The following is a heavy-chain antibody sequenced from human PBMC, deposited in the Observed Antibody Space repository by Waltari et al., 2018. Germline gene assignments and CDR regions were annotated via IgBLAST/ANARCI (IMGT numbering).Heavy chain of an antibody. Sequence: QVQLQESGPGLVKPSETLSLTCTVSSGSIRNNSWSWIRQSAGKGLEWIGRIHSTGSATYSPSLKSRVTLSVDTSKNQFSLELDSVTAADTAMYYCARDEGQWLEYFQYWGQGTLVTVSS. CDR2: IHSTGSA. D-gene: IGHD6-19*01. J-gene: IGHJ1*01. V-gene: IGHV4-4*07. CDR1: SGSIRNNS. CDR3: ARDEGQWLEYFQY.